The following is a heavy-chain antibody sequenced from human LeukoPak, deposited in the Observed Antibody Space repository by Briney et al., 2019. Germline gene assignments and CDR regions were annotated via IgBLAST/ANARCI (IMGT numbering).Heavy chain of an antibody. CDR2: IGGRDGGT. Sequence: PGASLRLSCAASGFTFSSYAMSWVRQAPGKGLEWVSAIGGRDGGTYYADSVKGRFTVSRDDPKNTLYLQMNTLRAEDTAVYYCAKWGDYDILTGYYDSDYWGQGTLVTVFS. CDR3: AKWGDYDILTGYYDSDY. J-gene: IGHJ4*02. V-gene: IGHV3-23*01. CDR1: GFTFSSYA. D-gene: IGHD3-9*01.